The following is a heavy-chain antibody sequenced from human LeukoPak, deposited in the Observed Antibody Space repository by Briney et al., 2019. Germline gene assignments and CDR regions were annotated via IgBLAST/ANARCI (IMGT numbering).Heavy chain of an antibody. CDR3: ARHSEGPVNDAFDI. Sequence: GGSLRLSCAASGFSFSEYYMTWIRQAPGKGLEWVSHLSSSGRYINYVDSVRGRFTISRDNAKKTLYLQMNSLRAEDTAVYYCARHSEGPVNDAFDIWGQGTKVTVSS. D-gene: IGHD2-2*01. V-gene: IGHV3-11*03. CDR2: LSSSGRYI. CDR1: GFSFSEYY. J-gene: IGHJ3*02.